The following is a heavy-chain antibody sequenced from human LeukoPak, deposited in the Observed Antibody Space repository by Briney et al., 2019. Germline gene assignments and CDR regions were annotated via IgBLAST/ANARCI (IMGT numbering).Heavy chain of an antibody. CDR1: GFTFSSYS. J-gene: IGHJ4*02. CDR2: ISGSSNYI. CDR3: ARVRAAILRHFDY. V-gene: IGHV3-21*01. D-gene: IGHD3-10*01. Sequence: GGSLRLSCAASGFTFSSYSMNWVRQAPGKGLEWVSSISGSSNYIYYADSVKGRFTISRDNAKNSLYLQMNSLRAEDTAVYYCARVRAAILRHFDYWGQGTLVTVSS.